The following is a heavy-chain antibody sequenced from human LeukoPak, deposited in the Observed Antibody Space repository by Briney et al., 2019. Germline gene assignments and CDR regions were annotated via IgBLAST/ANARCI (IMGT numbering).Heavy chain of an antibody. J-gene: IGHJ4*02. Sequence: APVKVSCKASGYTFTSYGISWVRQAPGQGLEWMGWISAYNGNTNYAQKLQGRVTMTTDTSTSTAYMELRSLRSDDTAVYYCAREPLSNYYDSSGYYDYWGQGTLVTVSS. V-gene: IGHV1-18*01. CDR3: AREPLSNYYDSSGYYDY. CDR2: ISAYNGNT. CDR1: GYTFTSYG. D-gene: IGHD3-22*01.